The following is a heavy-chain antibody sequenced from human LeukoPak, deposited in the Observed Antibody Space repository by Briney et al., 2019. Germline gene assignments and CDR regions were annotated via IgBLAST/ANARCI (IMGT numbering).Heavy chain of an antibody. CDR2: INHSGST. V-gene: IGHV4-34*01. CDR3: ARLPHYYGMDV. J-gene: IGHJ6*02. CDR1: GGSFSSYY. Sequence: SETLSLTCAVYGGSFSSYYWSWIRQPPGKGLEWIGEINHSGSTNYNPSLKSRVTISVDTSKNQFSLKLSSVTAADTAVYYCARLPHYYGMDVWGQGTTVTVSS.